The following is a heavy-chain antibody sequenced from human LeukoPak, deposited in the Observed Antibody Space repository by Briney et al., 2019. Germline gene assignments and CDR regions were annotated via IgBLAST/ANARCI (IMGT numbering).Heavy chain of an antibody. V-gene: IGHV4-4*07. J-gene: IGHJ4*02. CDR2: IYTSGST. D-gene: IGHD3-3*01. Sequence: SETLSLTCTVSGGSISSYYWSWIRQPAGKGLEWIGRIYTSGSTNYNPSLKSRVTMSVDTSKNQFSLKLSSVTAADTAVYYCARHAGISISGVVIMGGFDYWGQGTLVTVSS. CDR3: ARHAGISISGVVIMGGFDY. CDR1: GGSISSYY.